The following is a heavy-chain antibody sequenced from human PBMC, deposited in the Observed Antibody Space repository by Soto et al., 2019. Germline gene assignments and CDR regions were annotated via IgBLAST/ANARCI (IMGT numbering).Heavy chain of an antibody. J-gene: IGHJ6*03. CDR2: ITPILGIA. CDR3: ASVLRFLAWSLDYYYMDV. CDR1: GGTFSSYT. Sequence: QVQLVQSGAEVKKPGSSVKVSCKASGGTFSSYTISWVRQAPGQGPEWMGRITPILGIANYAQKFQGRVTITADKSPSTAYMVLSRLRSDDTAVYYCASVLRFLAWSLDYYYMDVWGKGTTVTVSS. D-gene: IGHD3-3*01. V-gene: IGHV1-69*02.